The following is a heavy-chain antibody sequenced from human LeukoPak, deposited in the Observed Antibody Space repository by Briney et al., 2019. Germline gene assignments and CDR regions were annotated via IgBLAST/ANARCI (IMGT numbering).Heavy chain of an antibody. Sequence: PGGSLRLSCAASGFTFSSYWMSWVRQAPGKGLEWVAFIRYDGSNKYYADSVKGRFTISRDNSKNTLYLQMNSLRGEDTAVYYCAKPGHCAGDCGYFDYWGQGTLVTVSS. D-gene: IGHD2-21*02. V-gene: IGHV3-30*02. J-gene: IGHJ4*02. CDR3: AKPGHCAGDCGYFDY. CDR2: IRYDGSNK. CDR1: GFTFSSYW.